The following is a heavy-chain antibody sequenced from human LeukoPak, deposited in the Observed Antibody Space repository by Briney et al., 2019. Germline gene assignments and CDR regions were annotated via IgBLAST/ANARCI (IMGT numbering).Heavy chain of an antibody. Sequence: GGSLRLSCAASGFIFSNYAMSWVRQAPGKGLEWVSAIDSTGAYTWYADSVKGRFTISKDSSKTILYLQMNSLRAEDTAVYYCARGSYYDSSGYYSWGQGTLVNVSS. CDR3: ARGSYYDSSGYYS. CDR1: GFIFSNYA. CDR2: IDSTGAYT. J-gene: IGHJ4*02. D-gene: IGHD3-22*01. V-gene: IGHV3-23*01.